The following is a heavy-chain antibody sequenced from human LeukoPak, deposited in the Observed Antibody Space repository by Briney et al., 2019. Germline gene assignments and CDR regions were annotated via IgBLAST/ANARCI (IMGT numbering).Heavy chain of an antibody. Sequence: PSETLSLTCGVSGTSFTSYYWRWLRQTPGKGGEWIGEVNHSGYTNMNPSLKSGDTISVDTSNNQFSLMMTSVTAADTAVYFCARMTTAHDYWGQGTLVTVSS. J-gene: IGHJ4*02. CDR2: VNHSGYT. V-gene: IGHV4-34*04. D-gene: IGHD4-17*01. CDR3: ARMTTAHDY. CDR1: GTSFTSYY.